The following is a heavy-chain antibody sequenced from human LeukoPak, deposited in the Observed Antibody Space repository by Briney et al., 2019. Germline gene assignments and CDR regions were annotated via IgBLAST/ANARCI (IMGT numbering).Heavy chain of an antibody. D-gene: IGHD1-1*01. J-gene: IGHJ4*02. CDR1: GFTFSSYA. CDR3: ARVVQLERRVDY. CDR2: ISGSGGST. V-gene: IGHV3-23*01. Sequence: GGSLRLSCAASGFTFSSYAMSWVRQAPGKGLEWVSAISGSGGSTYYADSVKGRFTISRDNAKNSLYLQMNSLRAEDTAVYYCARVVQLERRVDYWGQGTLVTVSS.